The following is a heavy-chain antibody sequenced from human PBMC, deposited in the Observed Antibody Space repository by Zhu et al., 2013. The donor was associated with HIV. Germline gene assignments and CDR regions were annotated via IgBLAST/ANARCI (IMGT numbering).Heavy chain of an antibody. D-gene: IGHD6-19*01. Sequence: QVQLVQSGAEVKKPGASVKVSCKASGYTFTSYGISWVRQAPGQGLEWMGWVSGYNDNRNYAQKVQGRVTMTTDTSTTTAYMELRTPISDDTAVYYCARVSPFGAVAGPGYFDLWGRGTLVTVSS. CDR1: GYTFTSYG. J-gene: IGHJ2*01. V-gene: IGHV1-18*01. CDR2: VSGYNDNR. CDR3: ARVSPFGAVAGPGYFDL.